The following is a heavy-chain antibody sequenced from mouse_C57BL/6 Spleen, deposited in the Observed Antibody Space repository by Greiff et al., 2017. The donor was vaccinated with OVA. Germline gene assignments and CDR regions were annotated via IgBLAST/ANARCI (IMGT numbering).Heavy chain of an antibody. CDR2: ISDGGSYT. J-gene: IGHJ2*01. Sequence: EVKLVESGGGLVKPGGSLKLSCAASGFTFSSYSMSWVRQTPEKRLEWVATISDGGSYTYYPDNVKGRFTISRDNAKNNLYLKMSHRKSEDTAMDYCASLTGYWGQGTTLTVSS. CDR3: ASLTGY. V-gene: IGHV5-4*03. CDR1: GFTFSSYS.